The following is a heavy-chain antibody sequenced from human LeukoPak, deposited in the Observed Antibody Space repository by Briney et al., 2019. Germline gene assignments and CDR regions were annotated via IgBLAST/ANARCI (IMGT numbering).Heavy chain of an antibody. Sequence: GGSLRLSCAASGFTFSSYGMSWVRQAPGKGLEWVSAISGSGGSIYYADSVKGRFTISRDNAKNSLYLQMNSLRAEDTAVYYCARSPTVSWLVHYYYYMDVWGKGTTVTVSS. J-gene: IGHJ6*03. D-gene: IGHD6-19*01. CDR1: GFTFSSYG. CDR2: ISGSGGSI. V-gene: IGHV3-21*01. CDR3: ARSPTVSWLVHYYYYMDV.